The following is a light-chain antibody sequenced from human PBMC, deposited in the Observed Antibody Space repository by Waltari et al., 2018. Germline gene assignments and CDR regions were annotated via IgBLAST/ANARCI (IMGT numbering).Light chain of an antibody. J-gene: IGKJ3*01. CDR3: HQYYSLFT. V-gene: IGKV4-1*01. CDR2: WAS. Sequence: DIVMTQSPDSLAVSLGERATINCKSSQSLFYSSNSKNYLAWYQQKPGQYPKLLIYWASTRESGVPDRFSGSGSGTDFTLTISTLQAEDVAVYYCHQYYSLFTFGPGTKVDIK. CDR1: QSLFYSSNSKNY.